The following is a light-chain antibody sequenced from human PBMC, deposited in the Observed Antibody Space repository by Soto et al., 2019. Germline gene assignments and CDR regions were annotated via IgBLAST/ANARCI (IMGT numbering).Light chain of an antibody. J-gene: IGKJ4*01. CDR1: QGINNY. CDR2: AAS. CDR3: KKYNSAHLT. V-gene: IGKV1-27*01. Sequence: EIQMTQSPSSRSASVGDRVTITCRASQGINNYLAWYQQKPGKVPKLLVYAASTLQSGVPSRFGGSGSGTDLTLTISSLQPEDVATYYCKKYNSAHLTFGVGTKVDIX.